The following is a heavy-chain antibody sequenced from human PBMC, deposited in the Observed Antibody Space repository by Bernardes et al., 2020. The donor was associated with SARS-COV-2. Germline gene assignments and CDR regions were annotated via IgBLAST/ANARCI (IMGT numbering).Heavy chain of an antibody. CDR1: GFTFSSYW. CDR3: AKGVVAAAFPFDY. CDR2: ISSSGAST. J-gene: IGHJ4*02. Sequence: GGSLRLSCAASGFTFSSYWMSWVRQAPGKGLEWVSTISSSGASTYSADSVKGRFTISRDNSKNTLYLQMNSLSVEDTAVYYCAKGVVAAAFPFDYWGQGTLVSVSS. D-gene: IGHD2-2*01. V-gene: IGHV3-23*01.